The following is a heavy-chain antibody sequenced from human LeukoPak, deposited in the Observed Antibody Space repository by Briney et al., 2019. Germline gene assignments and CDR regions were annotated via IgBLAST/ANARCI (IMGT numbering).Heavy chain of an antibody. D-gene: IGHD2-21*01. CDR3: ARVAYSADRWGSFDY. CDR2: INSDGSST. Sequence: GGSLRLSCAASGFTFSSYWMHWVRQAPGKGLVWVSRINSDGSSTSYADSVKGRFTISRDNAKNTLYLQMNSLRAEDTAVYYCARVAYSADRWGSFDYWGQGTLVTVSS. CDR1: GFTFSSYW. V-gene: IGHV3-74*01. J-gene: IGHJ4*02.